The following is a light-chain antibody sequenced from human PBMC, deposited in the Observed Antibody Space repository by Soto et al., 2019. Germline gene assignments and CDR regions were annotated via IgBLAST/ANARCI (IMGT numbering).Light chain of an antibody. J-gene: IGKJ5*01. CDR1: QSVSSN. V-gene: IGKV3-15*01. CDR2: GAS. Sequence: EIVMTQFPATLSVSPGERATLSCRASQSVSSNLAWYQQKPGQAPRLLIYGASTRATGIPARFSGSGSGTEFTLTISSLQSEDFAVYYCQQYNNWPITFAQGTRLEIK. CDR3: QQYNNWPIT.